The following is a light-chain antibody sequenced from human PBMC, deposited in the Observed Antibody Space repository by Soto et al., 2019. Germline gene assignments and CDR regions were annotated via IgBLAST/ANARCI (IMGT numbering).Light chain of an antibody. Sequence: EIVLTQSPGTLSLSPGERATLSCRASQTVSGNYLAWYQQKPRQSPRLLIYGSSDMAPGIPDRFSGSGSGTDLALTITRVEPEDFAVYYCQHYGSSPPYTFGQGTKLEIK. CDR1: QTVSGNY. J-gene: IGKJ2*01. CDR2: GSS. CDR3: QHYGSSPPYT. V-gene: IGKV3-20*01.